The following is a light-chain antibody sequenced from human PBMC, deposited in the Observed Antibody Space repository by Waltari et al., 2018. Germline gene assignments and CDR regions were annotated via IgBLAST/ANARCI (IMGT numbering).Light chain of an antibody. Sequence: QSALPQPPSASGSPGQSVPISCTGTRSDVGAYDRLPWYQRPPGKAPKLVIYEVTKRPSGVPDRFSGSKSGNTASLTVSGLQAEDEADYYCSSYVSGNKGVFGTGTQVTVL. CDR2: EVT. CDR3: SSYVSGNKGV. J-gene: IGLJ1*01. V-gene: IGLV2-8*01. CDR1: RSDVGAYDR.